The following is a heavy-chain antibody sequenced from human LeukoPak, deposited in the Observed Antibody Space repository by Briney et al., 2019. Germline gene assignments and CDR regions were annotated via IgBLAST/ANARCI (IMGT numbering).Heavy chain of an antibody. D-gene: IGHD3-22*01. CDR1: GFTFNNYI. CDR2: ISGSGGST. J-gene: IGHJ4*02. CDR3: AKAYPYSSGWYSYYYDSSGYHAWDY. V-gene: IGHV3-23*01. Sequence: GGSLRLSCAASGFTFNNYIMNWVRQAPGKGLEWVSAISGSGGSTYYADSVKGRFTISRDNSKNTLYLQMNSLRAEDTAVYYCAKAYPYSSGWYSYYYDSSGYHAWDYWGQGTLVTVSS.